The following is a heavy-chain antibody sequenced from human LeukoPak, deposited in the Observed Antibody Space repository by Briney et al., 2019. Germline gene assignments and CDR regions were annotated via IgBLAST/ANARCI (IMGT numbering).Heavy chain of an antibody. CDR3: ARVRYGCYLNNRFDP. Sequence: SETLSLTCTVSGVSISCYYWGWIRQPPGKELEWMGYIYYSGSTNYKPSLKRRVTISVDTSNNQFSLKLTSVTAADTAEYYSARVRYGCYLNNRFDPWGQGPRVSVFS. J-gene: IGHJ5*02. D-gene: IGHD2-15*01. CDR2: IYYSGST. CDR1: GVSISCYY. V-gene: IGHV4-59*12.